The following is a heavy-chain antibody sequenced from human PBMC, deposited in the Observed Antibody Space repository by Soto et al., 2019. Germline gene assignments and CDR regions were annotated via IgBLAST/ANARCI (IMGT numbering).Heavy chain of an antibody. D-gene: IGHD6-19*01. CDR2: ISGSGGST. V-gene: IGHV3-23*01. CDR1: GLTFSSYA. J-gene: IGHJ6*02. CDR3: AKDVYSSGSYRVGGYYYYGMDV. Sequence: PGGSLRLSGAASGLTFSSYAMRWVRQAPGKGLEWVSAISGSGGSTYYADSVKGRFAISRDNSKNTLYLQMNSLRAEDTAVYCCAKDVYSSGSYRVGGYYYYGMDVWGQGTTVTVSS.